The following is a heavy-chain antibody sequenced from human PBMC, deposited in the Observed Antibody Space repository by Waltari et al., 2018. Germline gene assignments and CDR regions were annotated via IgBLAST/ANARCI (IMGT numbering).Heavy chain of an antibody. V-gene: IGHV1-69*04. Sequence: QVQLVQSGAEVKKPGSSVKVSCKASGGTFSSYANSWVRQAPGQGLEWMGGIIPILGIANYAQKFQGRVTITADESTSTAYMELSSLRSEDTAVYYCAGSVVAAYNWFDPWGQGTLVTVSS. J-gene: IGHJ5*02. CDR3: AGSVVAAYNWFDP. D-gene: IGHD2-15*01. CDR2: IIPILGIA. CDR1: GGTFSSYA.